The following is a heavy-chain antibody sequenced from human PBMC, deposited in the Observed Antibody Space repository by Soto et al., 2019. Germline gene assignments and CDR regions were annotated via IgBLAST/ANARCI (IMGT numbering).Heavy chain of an antibody. D-gene: IGHD2-2*01. CDR3: ASRYCSSTSCPKYRTGDYYGMDV. V-gene: IGHV1-69*13. CDR1: GGTFSSYA. Sequence: GASVKVSCKASGGTFSSYAISWVRQAPGQGLEWMGGIIPIFGTANYAQKFQGRVTITADESTSTAYMELSSLRSEDTAVYYCASRYCSSTSCPKYRTGDYYGMDVWGQGTTVTVS. J-gene: IGHJ6*02. CDR2: IIPIFGTA.